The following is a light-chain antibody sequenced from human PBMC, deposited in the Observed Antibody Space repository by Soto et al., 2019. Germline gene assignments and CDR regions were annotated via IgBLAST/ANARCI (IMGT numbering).Light chain of an antibody. V-gene: IGKV1-33*01. J-gene: IGKJ4*01. CDR2: DAS. CDR1: QDISNY. CDR3: QQYNSYPLT. Sequence: DIQLTQSPSSLSASVGDRVTITCQASQDISNYLNWYQQKPGKAPKLLIYDASTLEGGVPSRFSGSGSGTELTLTISSLQPDDLATYYCQQYNSYPLTFGGGTKVDIK.